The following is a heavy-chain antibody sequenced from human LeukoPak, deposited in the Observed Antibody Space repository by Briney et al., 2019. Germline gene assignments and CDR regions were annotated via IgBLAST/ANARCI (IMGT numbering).Heavy chain of an antibody. Sequence: ASVKVSCKASGYTFTNYDINWVRQTTGQGLEWIGWMNPNSGNPGYAQELQGRVTMTRDTSISTAYMELSSLTSEDTALYYCARFSPDENHGDYAFDYWGQGTLVTVSS. J-gene: IGHJ4*02. CDR2: MNPNSGNP. V-gene: IGHV1-8*01. CDR3: ARFSPDENHGDYAFDY. CDR1: GYTFTNYD. D-gene: IGHD4-17*01.